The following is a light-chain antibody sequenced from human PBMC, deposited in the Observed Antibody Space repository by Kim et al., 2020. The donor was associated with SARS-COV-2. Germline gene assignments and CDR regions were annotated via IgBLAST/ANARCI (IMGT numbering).Light chain of an antibody. V-gene: IGLV3-9*02. CDR2: WDY. J-gene: IGLJ2*01. Sequence: SYELTQPLSVSVAPGQTATITCGGDNIEDNGVQWYQQKPGQAPVLVMYWDYDRALGIPERFSASTSDNAATLTISRAQVEDEADYYCQVYDTGSNHFVFGGGTKLTVL. CDR3: QVYDTGSNHFV. CDR1: NIEDNG.